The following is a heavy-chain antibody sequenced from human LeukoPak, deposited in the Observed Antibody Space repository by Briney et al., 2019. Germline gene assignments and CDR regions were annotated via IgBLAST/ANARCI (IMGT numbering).Heavy chain of an antibody. CDR2: ISANNGNT. Sequence: GASVKVSCKASGYIFTSYGISWVRQAPGQGLEWMGWISANNGNTFYVQKFQGRVSMTTDTSTSTAYMELRSLRSDDTAVYYCARDQYCSGGSCYGPSLGGGDAFDIWGQGTMVTVSS. J-gene: IGHJ3*02. D-gene: IGHD2-15*01. V-gene: IGHV1-18*01. CDR1: GYIFTSYG. CDR3: ARDQYCSGGSCYGPSLGGGDAFDI.